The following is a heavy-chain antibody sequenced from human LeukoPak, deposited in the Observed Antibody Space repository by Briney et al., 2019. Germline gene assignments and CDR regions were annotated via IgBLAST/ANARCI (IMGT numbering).Heavy chain of an antibody. Sequence: SETLSLTCSVSRYSISSGYYWAWIRPPPGKGLEWIGYIYYSGSTNYNPSLKSRVTISVDTSENQFSLKLSSVTAADTAVYYCARDAEYRFRSYYYYYYMDVWGKGTTVTISS. V-gene: IGHV4-59*12. CDR3: ARDAEYRFRSYYYYYYMDV. D-gene: IGHD2/OR15-2a*01. CDR2: IYYSGST. J-gene: IGHJ6*03. CDR1: RYSISSGYY.